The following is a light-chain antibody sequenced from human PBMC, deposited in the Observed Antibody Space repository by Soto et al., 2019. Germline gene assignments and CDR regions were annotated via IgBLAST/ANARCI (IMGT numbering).Light chain of an antibody. CDR3: QQYDSSPWT. CDR2: GAF. V-gene: IGKV3-20*01. Sequence: EIVLTHSPGTLSLSPGERATLSFSSSQSVSSSYLAWYQQKPGQAPRLLIYGAFSRATGIPDRFSGSGSGTDFTLTISRLEPEDFAVYYCQQYDSSPWTFGQGTKVDIK. J-gene: IGKJ1*01. CDR1: QSVSSSY.